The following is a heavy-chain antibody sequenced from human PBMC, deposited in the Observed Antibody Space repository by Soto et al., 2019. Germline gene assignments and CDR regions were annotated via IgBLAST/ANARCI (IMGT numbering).Heavy chain of an antibody. CDR2: IYYSGST. V-gene: IGHV4-61*01. J-gene: IGHJ4*02. CDR3: ARTSRITMVRGVILFDY. D-gene: IGHD3-10*01. Sequence: SETLSLTCTVSGGSVSSGSYYWSWIRQPPGKGLEWIGYIYYSGSTNYNPSLKSRVTISVDTSKNQFSLKLSSVTAADTAVYYCARTSRITMVRGVILFDYWGQGTLVTVSS. CDR1: GGSVSSGSYY.